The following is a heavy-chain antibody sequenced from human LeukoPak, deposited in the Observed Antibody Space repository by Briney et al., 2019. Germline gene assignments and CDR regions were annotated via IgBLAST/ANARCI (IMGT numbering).Heavy chain of an antibody. CDR3: ARGRSGYYPPADY. D-gene: IGHD3-22*01. Sequence: GGSLRFSCAASGFTFSSYGMHWVRQAPGKGLEWVAVIWYDGSNKYYADSVKGRFTIPRDNSKNTLYLQMNSLRAEDTAVYYCARGRSGYYPPADYWGQGTLVTVSS. CDR1: GFTFSSYG. CDR2: IWYDGSNK. J-gene: IGHJ4*02. V-gene: IGHV3-33*01.